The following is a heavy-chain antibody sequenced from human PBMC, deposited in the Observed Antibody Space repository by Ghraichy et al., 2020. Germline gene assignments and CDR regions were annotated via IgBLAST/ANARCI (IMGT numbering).Heavy chain of an antibody. CDR3: ARGHYDFWSGYYKDGFDP. Sequence: SETLSLTCAVYGGSFSGYYWSWIRQPPGKGLEWIGEINHSGSTNYNPSLKSRVTISVDTSKNQFSLKLSSVTAADTAVYYCARGHYDFWSGYYKDGFDPWGQGTLVTVSS. D-gene: IGHD3-3*01. CDR1: GGSFSGYY. J-gene: IGHJ5*02. CDR2: INHSGST. V-gene: IGHV4-34*01.